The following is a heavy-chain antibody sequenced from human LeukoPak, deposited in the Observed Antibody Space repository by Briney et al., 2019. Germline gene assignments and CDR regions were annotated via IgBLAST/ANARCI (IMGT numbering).Heavy chain of an antibody. CDR2: IFHTGST. CDR3: ARELWFANAPGSWLDP. D-gene: IGHD3-10*01. V-gene: IGHV4-30-2*01. J-gene: IGHJ5*02. Sequence: PSQTLSLTCVVSGDSISSGAYSWSWIRQPPGKGLEWIGYIFHTGSTFYNPSLKSRLTISVDNSKNQFSLRLSSVTAADTAAYYCARELWFANAPGSWLDPWGQGTLVTVSS. CDR1: GDSISSGAYS.